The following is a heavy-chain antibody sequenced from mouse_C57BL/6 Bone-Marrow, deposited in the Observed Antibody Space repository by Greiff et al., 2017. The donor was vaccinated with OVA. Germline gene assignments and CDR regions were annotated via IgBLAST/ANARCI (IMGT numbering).Heavy chain of an antibody. Sequence: EVQLQQSGPGLVKPSQSLSLTCSVTGYSITSGYYWNWIRKFPGNKLEWMGYISYDGSNNYNPSLKNRISITRDTSKNQFYLKLNSVTTEDTATYYCASDYGSRFAYWGQGTLVTVSA. J-gene: IGHJ3*01. CDR2: ISYDGSN. V-gene: IGHV3-6*01. D-gene: IGHD1-1*01. CDR3: ASDYGSRFAY. CDR1: GYSITSGYY.